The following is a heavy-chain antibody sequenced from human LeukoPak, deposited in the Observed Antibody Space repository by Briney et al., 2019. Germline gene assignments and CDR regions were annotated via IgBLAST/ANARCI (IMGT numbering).Heavy chain of an antibody. CDR1: GFTFSSYE. J-gene: IGHJ4*02. D-gene: IGHD3-9*01. CDR2: ISSSGSTI. Sequence: GGSLRLSCAASGFTFSSYEMNWVRQAPGKGLEWVSYISSSGSTIYYADSVKGRFTITRDNAKNSLYLQMNSLRAEDTAVYYCARVTIGRPDYWGQGTLVTVSS. V-gene: IGHV3-48*03. CDR3: ARVTIGRPDY.